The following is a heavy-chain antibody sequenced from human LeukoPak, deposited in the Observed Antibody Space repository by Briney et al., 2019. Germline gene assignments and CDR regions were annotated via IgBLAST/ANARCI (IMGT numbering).Heavy chain of an antibody. D-gene: IGHD3-10*01. V-gene: IGHV3-23*01. CDR3: AKDYYYGLGSYYIRGYFDY. Sequence: GGSLRLSCAASGFTFSSYAMSWVRQAPGKGLEWVSAISGSGGSTYYADSVKGRFTISRDNSKNTLYLQMNSLRAEDTAVYYCAKDYYYGLGSYYIRGYFDYWGQGTLVTVSS. CDR1: GFTFSSYA. CDR2: ISGSGGST. J-gene: IGHJ4*02.